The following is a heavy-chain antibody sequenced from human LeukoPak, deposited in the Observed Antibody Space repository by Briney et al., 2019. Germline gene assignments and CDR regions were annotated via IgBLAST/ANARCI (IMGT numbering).Heavy chain of an antibody. CDR1: GGSISSYY. Sequence: SETLSLTCTVSGGSISSYYWSWIRQPPGKGLEWIGYIYYSGSTNYNPSLKSRVTISVDTSKNQFSLKLSSVTAAETAVYYCARTLLWFGELSRGWFDPWGQGTLVTVSS. V-gene: IGHV4-59*01. D-gene: IGHD3-10*01. CDR3: ARTLLWFGELSRGWFDP. CDR2: IYYSGST. J-gene: IGHJ5*02.